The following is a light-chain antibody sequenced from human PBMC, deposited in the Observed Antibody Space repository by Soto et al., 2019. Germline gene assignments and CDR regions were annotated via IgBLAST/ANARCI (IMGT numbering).Light chain of an antibody. CDR3: QQLNDYPIT. Sequence: QLTQSPSSLSASVGDRVTITCRASQGISSYLAWYQQKPGKAPKLLIYAASTLQSGVPSRFSGSGSGTDFTLTISSLQPEDFATYYCQQLNDYPITFGQGTRLEIK. CDR2: AAS. V-gene: IGKV1-9*01. CDR1: QGISSY. J-gene: IGKJ5*01.